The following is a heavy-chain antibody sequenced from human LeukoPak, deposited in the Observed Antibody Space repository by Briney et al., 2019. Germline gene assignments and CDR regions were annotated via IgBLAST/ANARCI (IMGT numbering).Heavy chain of an antibody. Sequence: PGGSPRLSCLGAGFSVSSDYMSWVRQAPRGGPEWVAIIYNDGRTYYAKSVEGRFSIYRDSYKNTVYLQMRSLRGDDTAIYYCARDSAFSAYAYWGQGTQVTVSS. CDR1: GFSVSSDY. J-gene: IGHJ4*02. CDR2: IYNDGRT. CDR3: ARDSAFSAYAY. V-gene: IGHV3-66*01. D-gene: IGHD6-25*01.